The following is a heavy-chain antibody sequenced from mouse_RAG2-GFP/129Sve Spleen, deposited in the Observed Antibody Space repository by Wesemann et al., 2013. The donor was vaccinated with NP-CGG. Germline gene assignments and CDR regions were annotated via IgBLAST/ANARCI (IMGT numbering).Heavy chain of an antibody. CDR1: GYTFTSYY. J-gene: IGHJ1*01. CDR3: TIYYYGSSYFDV. Sequence: GAELVKPGASVKLSCKASGYTFTSYYMYWVKQRPGQGLEWIGEINPSNGGTNFNEKFKSKATLTVDKSSSTAYMQLSSLTSEDSAVYYCTIYYYGSSYFDVWGAGTTVTVSS. CDR2: INPSNGGT. V-gene: IGHV1S16*01. D-gene: IGHD1-1*01.